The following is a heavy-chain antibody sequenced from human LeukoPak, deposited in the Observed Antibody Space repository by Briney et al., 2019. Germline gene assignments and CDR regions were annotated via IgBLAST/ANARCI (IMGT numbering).Heavy chain of an antibody. CDR2: IKQDGSEI. J-gene: IGHJ4*02. CDR1: GFTFSSHW. Sequence: GGSLRLSCADSGFTFSSHWMSWVRQAPGKGLEWVANIKQDGSEIYYLDSVKGRFTISRDNAKNSLYLQMNSLRAEDTAVYYCARVPIGYCSSTSCHYFDYWGQGTLVTVSS. CDR3: ARVPIGYCSSTSCHYFDY. D-gene: IGHD2-2*01. V-gene: IGHV3-7*01.